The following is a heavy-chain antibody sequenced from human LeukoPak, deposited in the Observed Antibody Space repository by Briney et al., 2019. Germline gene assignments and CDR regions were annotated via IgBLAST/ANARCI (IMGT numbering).Heavy chain of an antibody. J-gene: IGHJ4*02. Sequence: PGGSLRLSCAASGFTFSSYGMHWVRQAQGKGLEWVAVISYDGSNKYYADSVKGRFTISRDNSKNTLYLQMNSLRAEDMAVYYCAKDLNSYGYGDYFDYWGQGTLVTVSS. V-gene: IGHV3-30*18. CDR1: GFTFSSYG. CDR3: AKDLNSYGYGDYFDY. D-gene: IGHD5-18*01. CDR2: ISYDGSNK.